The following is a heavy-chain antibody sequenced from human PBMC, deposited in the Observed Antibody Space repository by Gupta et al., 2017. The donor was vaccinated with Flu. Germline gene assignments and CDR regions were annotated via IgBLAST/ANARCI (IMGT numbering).Heavy chain of an antibody. V-gene: IGHV3-15*01. J-gene: IGHJ4*02. D-gene: IGHD2-2*01. Sequence: GKGLEWVGRMKRKSEGGTIDYAAPVKGRFTITKDASMGTLYLRMDSLKTEDTSVYYCTTPRYCTSTSCGSIDYWGQGTLVTVSS. CDR2: MKRKSEGGTI. CDR3: TTPRYCTSTSCGSIDY.